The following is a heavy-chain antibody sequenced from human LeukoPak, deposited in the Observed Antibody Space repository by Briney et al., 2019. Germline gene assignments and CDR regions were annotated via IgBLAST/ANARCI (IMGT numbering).Heavy chain of an antibody. J-gene: IGHJ4*02. CDR3: ARFEAMVSPGFDY. D-gene: IGHD5-18*01. Sequence: SETLSLTCTVSGGSISSYYWSWIRQPPGKGLEWVGYIYYSGSTNYNPSLKSRVTISVDTSKNQFSLKLSSVTAADTAVYYCARFEAMVSPGFDYWGQGTLVTASS. CDR1: GGSISSYY. CDR2: IYYSGST. V-gene: IGHV4-59*01.